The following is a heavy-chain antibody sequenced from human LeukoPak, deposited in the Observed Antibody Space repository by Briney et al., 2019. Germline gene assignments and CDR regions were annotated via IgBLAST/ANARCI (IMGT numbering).Heavy chain of an antibody. Sequence: SETLSLTCTVSGGSINNYYWSWIRQPPGKALEWIGYIYYRGSTNYNPSLKSRVTISVDTSKNQFSLKLSSVTAADTAVYYCARQKPVAATTHFDNWGQGTLVTVSS. CDR2: IYYRGST. D-gene: IGHD6-19*01. CDR3: ARQKPVAATTHFDN. V-gene: IGHV4-59*08. CDR1: GGSINNYY. J-gene: IGHJ4*02.